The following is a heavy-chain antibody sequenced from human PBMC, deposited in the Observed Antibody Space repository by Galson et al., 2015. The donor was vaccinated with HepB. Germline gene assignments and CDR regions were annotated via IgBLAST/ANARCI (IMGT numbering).Heavy chain of an antibody. Sequence: TLSLTCTVSGGSISSANYYWSWIRQPAGKGLEWIGRISSGSAHFNPSLRSRVTMSVDTSKNQFSLKLTSVTAADTAVYYCAREAAAAQRHFDYWGQGTLVTVSS. J-gene: IGHJ4*02. D-gene: IGHD6-13*01. CDR3: AREAAAAQRHFDY. CDR2: ISSGSA. CDR1: GGSISSANYY. V-gene: IGHV4-61*02.